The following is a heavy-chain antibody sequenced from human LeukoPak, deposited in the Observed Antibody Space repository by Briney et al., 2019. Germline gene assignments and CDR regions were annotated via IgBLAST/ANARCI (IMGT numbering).Heavy chain of an antibody. CDR3: ARERGHTIFGVVFNWFDP. CDR2: IWYDGSNK. CDR1: GFTFSSYG. Sequence: GRSLRLSCAASGFTFSSYGMHWVRQAPGKGLEGVAVIWYDGSNKYYADSVKGRFTISRDNSKNTLYLQMNSLRAEDTAVYYCARERGHTIFGVVFNWFDPWGQGTLVTVSS. V-gene: IGHV3-33*01. J-gene: IGHJ5*02. D-gene: IGHD3-3*01.